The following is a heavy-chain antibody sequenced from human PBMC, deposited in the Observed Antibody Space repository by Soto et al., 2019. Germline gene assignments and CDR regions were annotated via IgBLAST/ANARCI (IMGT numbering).Heavy chain of an antibody. V-gene: IGHV1-18*01. Sequence: QVQLVQSGAEVKKPGTSVKVSCKASGYTFTSYGISWVRQAPGQGLEWMGWISAYNGNTNYAQKLQGRVTMTTDTYTSTAYMELRSLRSDDTAVYYCARASLITHRLYAFDIWGQGTMVTVSS. D-gene: IGHD3-10*01. J-gene: IGHJ3*02. CDR3: ARASLITHRLYAFDI. CDR1: GYTFTSYG. CDR2: ISAYNGNT.